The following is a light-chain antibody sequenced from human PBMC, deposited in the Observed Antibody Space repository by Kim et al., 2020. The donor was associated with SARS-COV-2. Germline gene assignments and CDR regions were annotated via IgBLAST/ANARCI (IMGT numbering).Light chain of an antibody. Sequence: GQRVTISCSGSSSNIGSNSVYWYQQLPGTAPKLLIYDNNQRPSGIPDRFSGSKSGTSASLAISGLQSGDEADYYCAAWDSSLSGWVFGGGTQLTVL. CDR3: AAWDSSLSGWV. CDR1: SSNIGSNS. V-gene: IGLV1-44*01. J-gene: IGLJ3*02. CDR2: DNN.